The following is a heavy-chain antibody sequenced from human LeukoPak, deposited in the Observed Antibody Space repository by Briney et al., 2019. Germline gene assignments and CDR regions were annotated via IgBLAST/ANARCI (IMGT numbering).Heavy chain of an antibody. CDR3: ARDGEPAVPGGAYFYGMDV. CDR1: GYTFTGYY. CDR2: INPSGGGT. D-gene: IGHD6-19*01. J-gene: IGHJ6*02. Sequence: GASVKVSCKAPGYTFTGYYIHWVRQAPGQGLEWMGIINPSGGGTSYAQKFQGRVTMTGDTSTSTVYMELSSLTSDDTAVYYCARDGEPAVPGGAYFYGMDVWGQGTTVTVSS. V-gene: IGHV1-46*01.